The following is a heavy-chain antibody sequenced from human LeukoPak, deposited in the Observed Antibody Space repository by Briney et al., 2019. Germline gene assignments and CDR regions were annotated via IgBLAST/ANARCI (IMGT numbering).Heavy chain of an antibody. CDR1: GGSISSSSNY. CDR2: IYHSGST. J-gene: IGHJ1*01. V-gene: IGHV4-39*01. CDR3: ARHGGYCSSTSCFEYFQY. D-gene: IGHD2-2*01. Sequence: PSETLSLTCTVSGGSISSSSNYWGWIRQPPGKGLEWIGSIYHSGSTYYNPSLKSRVTISVDTSRNQFSLKLNSVTAADTAVYYCARHGGYCSSTSCFEYFQYWGQGTPVTVPS.